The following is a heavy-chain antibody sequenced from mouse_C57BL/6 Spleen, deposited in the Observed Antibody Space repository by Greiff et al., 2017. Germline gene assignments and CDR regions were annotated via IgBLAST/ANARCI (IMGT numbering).Heavy chain of an antibody. D-gene: IGHD4-1*01. CDR2: INPGSGGT. CDR1: GYAFTNYL. V-gene: IGHV1-54*01. Sequence: VKLQESGAELVRPGTSVKVSCKASGYAFTNYLIEWVKQRPGQGLEWIGVINPGSGGTNYNEKFKGKATLTADKSSSTAYMQLSSLTSEDSAVYFCARGELGRGWFAYWGQGTLVTVSA. CDR3: ARGELGRGWFAY. J-gene: IGHJ3*01.